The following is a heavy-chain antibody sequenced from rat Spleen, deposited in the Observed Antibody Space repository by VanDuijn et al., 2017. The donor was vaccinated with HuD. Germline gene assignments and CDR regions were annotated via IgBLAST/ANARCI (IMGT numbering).Heavy chain of an antibody. J-gene: IGHJ2*01. V-gene: IGHV2S12*01. CDR3: TRAHRDSYAHFDY. Sequence: QVQLRESGPGLVQPSQTLSLSCTVSGNSLSSNGISWVRQPPGKGLEWIAAISGGGRTYYNSFFKSRLSISRDTSKSQVFLKRNSRQTEDTAIYFCTRAHRDSYAHFDYWGQGVMVTVSS. CDR1: GNSLSSNG. CDR2: ISGGGRT. D-gene: IGHD1-12*01.